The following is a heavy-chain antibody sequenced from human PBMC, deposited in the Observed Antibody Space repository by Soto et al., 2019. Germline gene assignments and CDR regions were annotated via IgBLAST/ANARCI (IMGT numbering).Heavy chain of an antibody. CDR1: GYTFTSYA. J-gene: IGHJ4*02. CDR2: INAGNGNT. V-gene: IGHV1-3*01. Sequence: QVQLVQSGAEVKKPGASVKVSCKASGYTFTSYAMHWVRQAPGQRLEWMGWINAGNGNTKYSQKFQGRVTITRDTSASTAYMELSSLRSEDTAVYYCARDWVWFGRTVGGDYWGQGTLVTVSS. D-gene: IGHD3-10*01. CDR3: ARDWVWFGRTVGGDY.